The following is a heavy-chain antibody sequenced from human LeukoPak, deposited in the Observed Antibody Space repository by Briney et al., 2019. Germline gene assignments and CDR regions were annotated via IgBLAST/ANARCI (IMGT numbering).Heavy chain of an antibody. D-gene: IGHD2-2*01. CDR3: ARGKYQLLRGFDY. Sequence: ASVKVSCKASGYTFTGYYMHLVRQAPGQGLEWMEWINPNSGGTNYAQKFQGRVTMTRDTSISTAYMELSRLRSDDTAVYYCARGKYQLLRGFDYWGQGTLVTVSS. J-gene: IGHJ4*02. CDR1: GYTFTGYY. CDR2: INPNSGGT. V-gene: IGHV1-2*02.